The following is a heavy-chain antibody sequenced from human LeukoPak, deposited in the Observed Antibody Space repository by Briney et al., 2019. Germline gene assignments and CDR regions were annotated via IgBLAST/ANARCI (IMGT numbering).Heavy chain of an antibody. Sequence: PGGSLRLSCAASGFNFSNAWMNWVRQAPGKGLEWVGRIKSKTDGGTTDYAAPVKGRFTISRDDSKNTLNLQMNSLKTEDTAVYYCTRHRRSGSGSYYSGYWGQGTLVTVSS. J-gene: IGHJ4*02. V-gene: IGHV3-15*07. CDR3: TRHRRSGSGSYYSGY. CDR1: GFNFSNAW. CDR2: IKSKTDGGTT. D-gene: IGHD1-26*01.